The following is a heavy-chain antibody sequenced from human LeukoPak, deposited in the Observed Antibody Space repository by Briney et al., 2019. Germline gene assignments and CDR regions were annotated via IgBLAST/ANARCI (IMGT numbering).Heavy chain of an antibody. J-gene: IGHJ4*02. CDR2: ITSSSAYI. CDR3: ARDYGGNSDY. Sequence: SGGSLRLSCAASGFIFSTYTMNWVRQAPGEGLEWVSSITSSSAYIYYADSVKGRFTISRDNAKKSLYLQMSSLRAEDTAVYYCARDYGGNSDYWGQGALVTVSS. V-gene: IGHV3-21*01. D-gene: IGHD4-23*01. CDR1: GFIFSTYT.